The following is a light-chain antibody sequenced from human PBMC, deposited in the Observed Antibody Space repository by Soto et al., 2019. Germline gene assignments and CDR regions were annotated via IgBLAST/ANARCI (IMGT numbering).Light chain of an antibody. Sequence: QSALTQPASVSGSPGQSIAISCTGTSSDVGGYNFVSWYQQHPDKAPKLIVYEVTHRPSGVSNRFSGSKSGNTASLTISGLQGEDEADYYCSSLSGGNIRVFGTGTKPTVL. CDR3: SSLSGGNIRV. CDR1: SSDVGGYNF. CDR2: EVT. V-gene: IGLV2-14*01. J-gene: IGLJ1*01.